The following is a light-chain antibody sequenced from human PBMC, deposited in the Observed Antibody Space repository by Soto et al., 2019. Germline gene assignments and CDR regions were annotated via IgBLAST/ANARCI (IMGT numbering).Light chain of an antibody. CDR3: AAWDDSLNGFYV. J-gene: IGLJ1*01. Sequence: QSVLTQPPSASGSPGQSVTIPCTGTYSDIGAYNYVSWYQQRPGEAPKLIIYEVSKRPSGVPDRFSGSKSGTSASLAISGPQSEDEADYYCAAWDDSLNGFYVFGTGTKVTVL. V-gene: IGLV2-8*01. CDR2: EVS. CDR1: YSDIGAYNY.